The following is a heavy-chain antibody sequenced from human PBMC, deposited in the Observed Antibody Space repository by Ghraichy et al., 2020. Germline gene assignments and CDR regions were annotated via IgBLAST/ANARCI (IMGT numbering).Heavy chain of an antibody. CDR1: GFTLGNHW. Sequence: LSLTCAASGFTLGNHWMNWVRQAPGKGLEWVANINHDGSEKYYVDSVKGRFTVSRDNAKNSLFLQINSLRAEDTAVYYCARARGVDYWGQGTLVTVSS. D-gene: IGHD3-16*01. V-gene: IGHV3-7*04. CDR3: ARARGVDY. J-gene: IGHJ4*02. CDR2: INHDGSEK.